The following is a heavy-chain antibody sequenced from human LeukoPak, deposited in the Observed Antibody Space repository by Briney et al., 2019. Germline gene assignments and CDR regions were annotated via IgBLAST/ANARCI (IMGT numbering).Heavy chain of an antibody. Sequence: SETLSLTCTVSGGSVSSGSYYWSWIRQPPGKGLEWIGYIYYSGSANYNASLKSRVTISVDTSKNQFSLKLSSVTAADTAVYYCARDKGYYDGSGYLKAFDIWGQGTMVTFSS. V-gene: IGHV4-61*01. CDR2: IYYSGSA. CDR3: ARDKGYYDGSGYLKAFDI. J-gene: IGHJ3*02. CDR1: GGSVSSGSYY. D-gene: IGHD3-22*01.